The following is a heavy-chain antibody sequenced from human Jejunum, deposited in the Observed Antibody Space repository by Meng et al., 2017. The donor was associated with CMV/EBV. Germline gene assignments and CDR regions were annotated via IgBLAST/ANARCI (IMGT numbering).Heavy chain of an antibody. CDR3: ASHDPYSASGGAFHI. J-gene: IGHJ3*02. CDR1: FTFTTHL. D-gene: IGHD1-26*01. V-gene: IGHV1-46*01. CDR2: ISPSSGST. Sequence: FTFTTHLMHWVRQAPGQGLEWMGIISPSSGSTSYAQKFQGRFTMTRDTSTSTVYMELSSLRSDDTAVYYCASHDPYSASGGAFHIWGQGTVVTVSS.